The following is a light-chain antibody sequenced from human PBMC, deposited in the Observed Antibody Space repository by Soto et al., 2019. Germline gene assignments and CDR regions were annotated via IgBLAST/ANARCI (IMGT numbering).Light chain of an antibody. V-gene: IGKV3-20*01. CDR2: GAS. Sequence: EIILTQSPDTLSLSPGERATLSCRASQTVSSNYLAWYQQRPGQAPRLLIYGASTRAAGIPDRFSGSGSGTDFTLTITRLEPEDSAVYFCQQYTGPPTTFGQGTRLEIK. CDR1: QTVSSNY. J-gene: IGKJ5*01. CDR3: QQYTGPPTT.